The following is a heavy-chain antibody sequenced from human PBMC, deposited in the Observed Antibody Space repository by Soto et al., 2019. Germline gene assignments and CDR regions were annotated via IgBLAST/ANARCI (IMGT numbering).Heavy chain of an antibody. CDR3: ARESYYYDIGTI. CDR1: GGSISSGDYY. V-gene: IGHV4-30-4*01. J-gene: IGHJ4*02. CDR2: IYYSGST. Sequence: SETLSLTCTVSGGSISSGDYYWSWIRQPPGKGLEWIGYIYYSGSTYYNPSLKSRVTISVDTSKNQFSLKLSSVTAADTAVYYCARESYYYDIGTIWGQGTLVTVSS. D-gene: IGHD3-22*01.